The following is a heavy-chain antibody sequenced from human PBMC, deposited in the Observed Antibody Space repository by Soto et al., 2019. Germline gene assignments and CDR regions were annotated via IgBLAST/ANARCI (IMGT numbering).Heavy chain of an antibody. CDR2: IYHCGST. D-gene: IGHD6-13*01. CDR1: GGSISSSNW. CDR3: ARTELVSDWFDP. J-gene: IGHJ5*02. V-gene: IGHV4-4*02. Sequence: SETLSLTCAVSGGSISSSNWWSWVRQPPGKGLEWIGEIYHCGSTNYNPSLKSRVTISVDKSKNQFSLKLSSVTAADTAVYYCARTELVSDWFDPWGQGTLVTVSS.